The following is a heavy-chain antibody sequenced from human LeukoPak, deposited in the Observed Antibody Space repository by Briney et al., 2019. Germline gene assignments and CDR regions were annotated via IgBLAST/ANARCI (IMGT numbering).Heavy chain of an antibody. CDR2: IYYSGST. CDR1: GGSISSSSYY. D-gene: IGHD5-12*01. CDR3: ARLLSPSGYDPDWFDP. V-gene: IGHV4-61*05. J-gene: IGHJ5*02. Sequence: SETLSLTCTVSGGSISSSSYYWGWIRQPPGKGLEWIGYIYYSGSTNYNPSLKSRVTISVDTSKNQFSLKLSSVTAADTAVYYCARLLSPSGYDPDWFDPWGQGTLVTVSS.